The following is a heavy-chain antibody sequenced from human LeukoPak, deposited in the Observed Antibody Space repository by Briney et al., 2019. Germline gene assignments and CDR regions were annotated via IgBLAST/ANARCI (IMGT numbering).Heavy chain of an antibody. D-gene: IGHD3-9*01. V-gene: IGHV3-21*06. CDR1: GFTFNQYS. CDR2: IGKTSNYI. CDR3: VSRYIDWFVPAGV. J-gene: IGHJ6*02. Sequence: PGGSLRLSCVASGFTFNQYSMSWVRQAPGKGLEWVSSIGKTSNYIYYADSVKGRFTISRDNAKNSLYLQMNSLRAEDTAVYYCVSRYIDWFVPAGVWGQGTTVTVSS.